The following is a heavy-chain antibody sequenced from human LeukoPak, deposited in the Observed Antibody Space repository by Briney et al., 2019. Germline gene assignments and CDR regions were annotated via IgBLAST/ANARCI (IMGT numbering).Heavy chain of an antibody. Sequence: GGSLRLSCAASGFTFSGYWTHWVRQVPGKGLVWVSRINSDGSTTTYADSVKGRFTISRDNAKNTLYLQMKSLRAEDTAVYYCVRDRGGLPIVYWGQGSLVTVSS. V-gene: IGHV3-74*01. CDR1: GFTFSGYW. J-gene: IGHJ4*02. CDR3: VRDRGGLPIVY. D-gene: IGHD3-10*01. CDR2: INSDGSTT.